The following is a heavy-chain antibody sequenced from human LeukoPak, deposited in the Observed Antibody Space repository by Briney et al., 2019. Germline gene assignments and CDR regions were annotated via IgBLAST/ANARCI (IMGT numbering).Heavy chain of an antibody. Sequence: PGGSLRLSRAAPGFTFSNYAMGWVRQAPGKGLEWVSSINGRDGRTYYADSVRGRFSISSDNSKNTLFLQMNSLRAEDTAVYYCARGEAFAFDMWGQGTMVTVSS. J-gene: IGHJ3*02. V-gene: IGHV3-23*01. CDR1: GFTFSNYA. CDR3: ARGEAFAFDM. CDR2: INGRDGRT.